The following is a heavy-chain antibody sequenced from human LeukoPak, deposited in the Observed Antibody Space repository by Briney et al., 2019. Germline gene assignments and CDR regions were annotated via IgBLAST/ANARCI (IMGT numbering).Heavy chain of an antibody. D-gene: IGHD1-26*01. Sequence: SETLSLTCAVYGGSFSGYYWSWIRQPPGKGLEWIGEINHSGSTNYNPSLKSRVTISVDTSKNQFSLKLSSVTAADTAVYYCAGAGPRVGAGERNFDYWGQGTLVTVSS. CDR3: AGAGPRVGAGERNFDY. CDR1: GGSFSGYY. J-gene: IGHJ4*02. CDR2: INHSGST. V-gene: IGHV4-34*01.